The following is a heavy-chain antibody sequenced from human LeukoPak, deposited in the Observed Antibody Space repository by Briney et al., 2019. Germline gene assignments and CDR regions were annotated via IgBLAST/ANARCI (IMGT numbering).Heavy chain of an antibody. J-gene: IGHJ4*02. D-gene: IGHD6-6*01. CDR1: GFTFSDYY. Sequence: GGSLRLSCAASGFTFSDYYMSWIRQAPGKGLEWVSYISSSGSTIYYADSVKGRFTISRDNAKNSLYLQMNSLRAEDTAVYYCARDNYPPSSSSPFDYWGQGTLVTVSS. CDR2: ISSSGSTI. CDR3: ARDNYPPSSSSPFDY. V-gene: IGHV3-11*04.